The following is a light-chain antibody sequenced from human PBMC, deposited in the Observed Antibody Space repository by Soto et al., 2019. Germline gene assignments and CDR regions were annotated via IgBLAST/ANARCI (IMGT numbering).Light chain of an antibody. CDR1: QSVNNN. CDR2: GAS. CDR3: QQYNSWPLT. V-gene: IGKV3-15*01. J-gene: IGKJ4*01. Sequence: EIVMTQSPATLSVSPGERATLSCRASQSVNNNLAWYQQKVGQAPRLLIYGASTRATGIPARFSGSGSGTEFTLTISSLQSEDFAVYYCQQYNSWPLTFGGGTKVDIK.